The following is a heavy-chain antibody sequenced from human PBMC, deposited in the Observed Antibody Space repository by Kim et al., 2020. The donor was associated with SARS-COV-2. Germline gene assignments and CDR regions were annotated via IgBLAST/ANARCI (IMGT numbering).Heavy chain of an antibody. CDR3: TRSYYDSRGDDY. D-gene: IGHD3-22*01. J-gene: IGHJ4*02. Sequence: EYAASVKGRFTISRDDSKSIAYLQMNSLKTEDTAVYYCTRSYYDSRGDDYWGQGTLVTVSS. V-gene: IGHV3-49*02.